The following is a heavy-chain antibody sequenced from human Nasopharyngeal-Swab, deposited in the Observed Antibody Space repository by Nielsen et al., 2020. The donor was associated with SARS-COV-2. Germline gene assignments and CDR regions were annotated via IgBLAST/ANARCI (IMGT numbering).Heavy chain of an antibody. D-gene: IGHD5-18*01. CDR1: GGSISSYY. Sequence: SETLSLTCTVSGGSISSYYWSWIRQPPGKRLEWIGYIFHSGSTNYNPSLKSRVTISVDTSKNQFSLRLSSVTAADTAVYYCARDDTAMATGFDYWGQGGLVTVSS. V-gene: IGHV4-59*01. CDR2: IFHSGST. CDR3: ARDDTAMATGFDY. J-gene: IGHJ4*02.